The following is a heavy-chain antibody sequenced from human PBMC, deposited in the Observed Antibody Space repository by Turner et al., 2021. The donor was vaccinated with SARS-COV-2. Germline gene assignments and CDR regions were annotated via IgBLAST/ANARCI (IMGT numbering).Heavy chain of an antibody. CDR1: GFTFSSYG. D-gene: IGHD5-12*01. CDR2: IWYDGSNK. CDR3: ARDGGYSGYAYFDY. Sequence: QVQLVESGGGVVQPGRSLRLSCAASGFTFSSYGMHWVRQAAGKGLEWVAVIWYDGSNKYYADSVKGRFNISRDNSKNTLYLQMNSLRAEDTAVYYCARDGGYSGYAYFDYWGQGTLVTVSS. V-gene: IGHV3-33*01. J-gene: IGHJ4*02.